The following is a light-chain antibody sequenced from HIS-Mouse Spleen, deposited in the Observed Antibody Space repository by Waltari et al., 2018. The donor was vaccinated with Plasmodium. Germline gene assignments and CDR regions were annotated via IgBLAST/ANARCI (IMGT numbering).Light chain of an antibody. J-gene: IGKJ3*01. CDR3: QQYNNWSFT. CDR2: GES. CDR1: QSVSSN. Sequence: EIVMTQSPATLSVSPGERATLSCRASQSVSSNLAWYQQKPGKAPRLLIYGESTRATGIPARFSGSGSGTEFTLTISSLQSEDFAVYYCQQYNNWSFTFGPGTKVDIK. V-gene: IGKV3-15*01.